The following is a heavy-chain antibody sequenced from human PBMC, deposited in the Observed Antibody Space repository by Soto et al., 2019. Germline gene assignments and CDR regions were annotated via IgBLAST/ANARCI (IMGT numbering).Heavy chain of an antibody. Sequence: GGSLRLSCAASGFTFSSYGMHWVRQAPGKGLEWVAIISYDGSNTYYADSVKGRFTISRDNSKNTLYLQMNSLRAEDTAVYYCAKVGDSSGYYLLLGYFQHWGQGTLVTVSS. CDR3: AKVGDSSGYYLLLGYFQH. CDR2: ISYDGSNT. CDR1: GFTFSSYG. D-gene: IGHD3-22*01. J-gene: IGHJ1*01. V-gene: IGHV3-33*05.